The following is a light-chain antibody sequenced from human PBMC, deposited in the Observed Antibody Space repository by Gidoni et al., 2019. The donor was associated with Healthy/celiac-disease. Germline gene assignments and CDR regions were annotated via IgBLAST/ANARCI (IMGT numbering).Light chain of an antibody. CDR2: SAS. Sequence: DIQMTQSPSSLSASVRDSVTITCRASQSMSSDLNWYQQKPGKAPKLLIYSASSLQSGVPASFSGSGSGTDFTLTISSLQPEDFATYYCQQSYSTPRTFGQGTKVEIK. V-gene: IGKV1-39*01. J-gene: IGKJ1*01. CDR1: QSMSSD. CDR3: QQSYSTPRT.